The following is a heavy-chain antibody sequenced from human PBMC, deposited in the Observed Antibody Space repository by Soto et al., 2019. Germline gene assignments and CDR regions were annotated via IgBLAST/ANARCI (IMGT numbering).Heavy chain of an antibody. J-gene: IGHJ4*02. V-gene: IGHV3-23*01. CDR3: AKTGLYSSSPH. Sequence: GGSLRLSCAASGFTFSSYAISWVRQAPGKGLEWVSAISGSGGSTYYADSVKGRFTISRDNSKNTLYLQMNSLRAEDTAVYYCAKTGLYSSSPHWGQGTLVTVSS. D-gene: IGHD6-6*01. CDR2: ISGSGGST. CDR1: GFTFSSYA.